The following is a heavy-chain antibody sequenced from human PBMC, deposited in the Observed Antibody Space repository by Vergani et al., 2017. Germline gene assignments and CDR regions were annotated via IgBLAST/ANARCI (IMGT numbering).Heavy chain of an antibody. D-gene: IGHD6-19*01. CDR1: GFTFSSYS. J-gene: IGHJ6*02. CDR2: ISSSSSTI. Sequence: EVQLVESGGGLVQPGGSLRLSCAASGFTFSSYSMNWVRQAPGKGLEWVSYISSSSSTIYYADSVKGRFTISRDNSKNTLYLQMNSLRAEDTAVYYCARGSSGWYSGYYYYGMDVWGQGTTVTVSS. CDR3: ARGSSGWYSGYYYYGMDV. V-gene: IGHV3-48*01.